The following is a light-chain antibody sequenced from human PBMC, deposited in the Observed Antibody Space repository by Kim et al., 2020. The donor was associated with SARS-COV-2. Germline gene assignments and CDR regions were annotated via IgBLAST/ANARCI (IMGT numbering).Light chain of an antibody. CDR1: QTILYSSNNENY. Sequence: DIVMTQSPDSLAVSLGERATINCKSSQTILYSSNNENYLAWYQQKPGQPPKLLIYWASTRESGVPDRFSGSGSGTDFTLTISSLQAEDVAVYFCQQYYATPFTFGGGTKLEI. CDR2: WAS. J-gene: IGKJ4*01. CDR3: QQYYATPFT. V-gene: IGKV4-1*01.